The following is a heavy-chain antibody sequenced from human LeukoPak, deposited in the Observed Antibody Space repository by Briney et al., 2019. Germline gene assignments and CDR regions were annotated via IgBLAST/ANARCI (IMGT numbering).Heavy chain of an antibody. V-gene: IGHV3-21*04. CDR1: GFTFSNYT. D-gene: IGHD2-21*02. CDR3: AKDYCGGDCYPFTDWYFDL. Sequence: GGSLRLSCAASGFTFSNYTMNWVRQAPGKGLEWVSSISGSSSYIYYADSVKGRFTISRDNAKNSLYLQMNSLRAEDTAVYYCAKDYCGGDCYPFTDWYFDLWGRGTLVTVSS. J-gene: IGHJ2*01. CDR2: ISGSSSYI.